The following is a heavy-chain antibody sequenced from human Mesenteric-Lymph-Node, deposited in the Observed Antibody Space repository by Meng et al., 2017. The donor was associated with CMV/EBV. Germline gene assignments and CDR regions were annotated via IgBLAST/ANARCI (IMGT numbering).Heavy chain of an antibody. Sequence: GGSLRLSCAASGITFSSYWMHWVRQAPGKGLVWVSRINSDGSSTKYADSVKGRFTISRDNAKNSLYLQMNSLRAEDTAVYYCAKDLSSSHIVATTLGGGFDYWGQGTLVTVSS. CDR2: INSDGSST. CDR1: GITFSSYW. D-gene: IGHD5-12*01. J-gene: IGHJ4*02. CDR3: AKDLSSSHIVATTLGGGFDY. V-gene: IGHV3-74*03.